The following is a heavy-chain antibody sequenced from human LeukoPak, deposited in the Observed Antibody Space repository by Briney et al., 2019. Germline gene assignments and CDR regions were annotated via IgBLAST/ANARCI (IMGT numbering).Heavy chain of an antibody. CDR1: GYTFTSYY. Sequence: ASVKVSCKASGYTFTSYYMHWVRQATGQGLEWMGWKNPNSGNTGYAQKFQGRVTITRNTSISTAYMELSSLRSEDTAVYYCAREVSVGATPAFDIWGQGTMVTVSS. D-gene: IGHD1-26*01. J-gene: IGHJ3*02. CDR3: AREVSVGATPAFDI. CDR2: KNPNSGNT. V-gene: IGHV1-8*03.